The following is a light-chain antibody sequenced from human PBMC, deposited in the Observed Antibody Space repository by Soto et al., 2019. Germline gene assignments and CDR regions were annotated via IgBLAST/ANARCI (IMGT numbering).Light chain of an antibody. CDR3: HHYGSSPYT. V-gene: IGKV3-20*01. CDR2: GGS. J-gene: IGKJ2*01. CDR1: QSVSSSY. Sequence: EIVLTQSPGTLSLSPGERATLSCRASQSVSSSYLAWYQQKPGQAPRLLIYGGSSRATDIPDRFSGSGSGTDFTLTISRLEPEDFAVYYCHHYGSSPYTFGQGTKLEIK.